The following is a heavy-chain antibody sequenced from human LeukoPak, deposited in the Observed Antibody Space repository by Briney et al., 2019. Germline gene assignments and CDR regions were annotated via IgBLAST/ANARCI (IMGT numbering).Heavy chain of an antibody. CDR2: INPNTGGT. CDR1: GYTFTGYY. D-gene: IGHD3-3*01. J-gene: IGHJ4*02. CDR3: ARENDFWNGYYYFDY. V-gene: IGHV1-2*02. Sequence: ASVKVSCKASGYTFTGYYIHWVRQAPGQGLEWMGWINPNTGGTNYAQTFQDRVTMTRDTSTTTVYMEVTRLRSDDTAVYYCARENDFWNGYYYFDYWGQGTLVTVSS.